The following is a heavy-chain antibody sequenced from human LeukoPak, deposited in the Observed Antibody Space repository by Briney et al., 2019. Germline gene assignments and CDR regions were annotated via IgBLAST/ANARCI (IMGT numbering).Heavy chain of an antibody. CDR2: IYSGGST. Sequence: GGSLRLPCAASGFTVSSNYMSWVRQAPGKGLEWVSVIYSGGSTYYADSVKGRFTISRDNAKNSLYLQMNSLRVEDTAVYYCVTDGADYYDSTGYPIYFDYWGQGTLVTVSS. CDR3: VTDGADYYDSTGYPIYFDY. V-gene: IGHV3-66*01. J-gene: IGHJ4*02. CDR1: GFTVSSNY. D-gene: IGHD3-22*01.